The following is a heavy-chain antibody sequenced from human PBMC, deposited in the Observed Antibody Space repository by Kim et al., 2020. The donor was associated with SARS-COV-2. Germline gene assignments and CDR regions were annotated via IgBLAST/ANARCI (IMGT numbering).Heavy chain of an antibody. CDR2: T. CDR3: ARQGEAGTVDY. V-gene: IGHV5-51*01. Sequence: TRYGTSFQGQLTITADKSSSTAYLQWSSLKASDTAMYYCARQGEAGTVDYWGQGTLVTVSS. J-gene: IGHJ4*02. D-gene: IGHD6-19*01.